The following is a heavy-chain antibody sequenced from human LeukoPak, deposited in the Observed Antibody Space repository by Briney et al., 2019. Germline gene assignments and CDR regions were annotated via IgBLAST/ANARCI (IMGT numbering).Heavy chain of an antibody. Sequence: SETLSLTCAVSGGSISSSNWWSWVRQPPGKGLEWIGEIYHSGSTNYNPSLKSRVTISVDKSKNQFSLKLSSVTAADTAVYYCASFAAQVAGTFGRTNWFDPWGQGTLVTVSS. CDR3: ASFAAQVAGTFGRTNWFDP. CDR2: IYHSGST. J-gene: IGHJ5*02. V-gene: IGHV4-4*02. D-gene: IGHD6-19*01. CDR1: GGSISSSNW.